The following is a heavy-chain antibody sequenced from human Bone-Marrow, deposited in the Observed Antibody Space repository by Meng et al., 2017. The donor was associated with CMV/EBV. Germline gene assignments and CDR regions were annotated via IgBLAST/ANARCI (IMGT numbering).Heavy chain of an antibody. CDR1: GDSVSSDSGA. Sequence: SQTLSLTCAISGDSVSSDSGAWNWIRQSPSRGLEWLGRTYYRSQWKTDYAVSVKSRMTSKSHTSKNQFSLQLNSVTPEDTAVYYCARAPSGSYPDYWGQGTLVTVSS. CDR2: TYYRSQWKT. D-gene: IGHD3-16*02. J-gene: IGHJ4*02. V-gene: IGHV6-1*01. CDR3: ARAPSGSYPDY.